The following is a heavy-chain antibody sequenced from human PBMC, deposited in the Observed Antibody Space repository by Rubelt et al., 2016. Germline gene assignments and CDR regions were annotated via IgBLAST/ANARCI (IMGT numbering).Heavy chain of an antibody. CDR1: GGSISSRSYY. CDR3: ARDPRPRLLCGFDY. D-gene: IGHD2-15*01. CDR2: IYYHGST. J-gene: IGHJ4*02. Sequence: QLQLQESGPGLVKPSETLSLTCTVSGGSISSRSYYWGWIRQPPGKGLEWIGTIYYHGSTYYNPSLHSRVPISIDTFKDQFSLKLTSVTAADSAVYYCARDPRPRLLCGFDYWGQGALVTVSS. V-gene: IGHV4-39*07.